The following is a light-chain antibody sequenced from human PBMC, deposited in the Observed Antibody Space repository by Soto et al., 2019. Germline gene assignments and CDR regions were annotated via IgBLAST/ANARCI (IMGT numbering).Light chain of an antibody. CDR2: EVY. CDR3: CSYAGSDTFL. CDR1: SSDVGTYNL. Sequence: QSVLTQPASVYGSSGQSITISCTGTSSDVGTYNLVSWHQHHPGKAPKLLIYEVYKRSSGVSNRFSASKSGNTASLTISGLQAEDEADYYCCSYAGSDTFLFGGGTQLTVL. J-gene: IGLJ2*01. V-gene: IGLV2-23*02.